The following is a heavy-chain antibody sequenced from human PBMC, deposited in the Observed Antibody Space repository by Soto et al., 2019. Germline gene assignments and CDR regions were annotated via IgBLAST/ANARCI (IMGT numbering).Heavy chain of an antibody. J-gene: IGHJ3*02. CDR1: GGTFSSYT. CDR3: ARDLLGLDSSPDAFDI. D-gene: IGHD3-22*01. V-gene: IGHV1-69*08. CDR2: ITPILGIA. Sequence: QVQLVQSGAEVKKPGSSVKVSCKASGGTFSSYTISWVRQAPGQGLEWMGRITPILGIANYAQKFQGRVTITADKSTSTAYMELSSLRSEDTAVYYCARDLLGLDSSPDAFDIWGQGTMVTVSS.